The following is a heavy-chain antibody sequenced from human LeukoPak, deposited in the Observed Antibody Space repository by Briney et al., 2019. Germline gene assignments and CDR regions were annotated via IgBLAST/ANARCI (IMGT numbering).Heavy chain of an antibody. V-gene: IGHV1-2*06. CDR1: GYTFTGYY. D-gene: IGHD1-26*01. Sequence: GASVKVSCKTSGYTFTGYYMHWVRQAPGQGLEWMGRINPNSGGANYAQKFQGRVTMTRDTSINTVYMDVSGLRSDDTAVYYCARSSGSYYEFWFDPWGQGTLVTVSS. CDR3: ARSSGSYYEFWFDP. J-gene: IGHJ5*02. CDR2: INPNSGGA.